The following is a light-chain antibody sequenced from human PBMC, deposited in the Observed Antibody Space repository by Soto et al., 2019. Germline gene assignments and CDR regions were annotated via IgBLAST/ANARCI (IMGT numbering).Light chain of an antibody. J-gene: IGKJ1*01. V-gene: IGKV3-20*01. CDR3: QQYGVSPRT. CDR2: GAS. Sequence: EIVMTQSPATLSVYPGERATLYCRASQSVSSNLAWYQQKPGQAPRLLIYGASSRATGIPDRFSGSGSGTDFSLTISRLEPEDFAVYYCQQYGVSPRTFGQGTKVDIK. CDR1: QSVSSN.